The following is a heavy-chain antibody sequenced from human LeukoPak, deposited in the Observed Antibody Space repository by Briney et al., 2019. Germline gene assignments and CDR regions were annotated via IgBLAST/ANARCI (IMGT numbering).Heavy chain of an antibody. V-gene: IGHV3-30*03. CDR2: ISYDGGIK. CDR3: ARDRGPNYYDSSGYPDAFDI. J-gene: IGHJ3*02. D-gene: IGHD3-22*01. Sequence: PGGSLRLSCAASGFTFSRYGIHWVRQAPGKGLEWVAVISYDGGIKYYADSVKGRFTISRDNAKNSLYLQMNSLRAEDTAVYYCARDRGPNYYDSSGYPDAFDIWGQGTMVTVSS. CDR1: GFTFSRYG.